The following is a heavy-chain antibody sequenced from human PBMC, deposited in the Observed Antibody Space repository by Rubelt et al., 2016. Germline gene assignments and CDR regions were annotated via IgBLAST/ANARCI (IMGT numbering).Heavy chain of an antibody. Sequence: QVHLVQSAIEVKKPGASVKISCKTSGYTFTTYGIIWVRRAPGQGLEWMGGINTYNDKTNYPQKFQGRVSMTTDSSTNTAYMELRSLRSDDTAVYYCARDRDGWQWLAPSLPDAFDIWGQGTMVTVSS. CDR3: ARDRDGWQWLAPSLPDAFDI. D-gene: IGHD6-19*01. CDR2: INTYNDKT. V-gene: IGHV1-18*01. CDR1: GYTFTTYG. J-gene: IGHJ3*02.